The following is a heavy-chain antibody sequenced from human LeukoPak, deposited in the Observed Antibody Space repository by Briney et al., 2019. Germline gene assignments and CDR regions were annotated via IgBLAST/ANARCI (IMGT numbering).Heavy chain of an antibody. CDR3: AKDGGLHLYYYYNYMDI. J-gene: IGHJ6*03. CDR1: GFTFNSYG. V-gene: IGHV3-30*02. Sequence: PGGSLRLSCAASGFTFNSYGVHWVRQAPGKGLEWVAFIRYDGSYEYYTDSVKGRFTISRDNSKTTLYLQMNSLRSEDTAVYYCAKDGGLHLYYYYNYMDIWGKGTTVTVSS. CDR2: IRYDGSYE. D-gene: IGHD5-24*01.